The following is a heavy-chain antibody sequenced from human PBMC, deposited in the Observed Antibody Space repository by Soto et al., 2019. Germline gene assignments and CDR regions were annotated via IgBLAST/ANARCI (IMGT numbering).Heavy chain of an antibody. V-gene: IGHV3-33*01. CDR1: AFTFSRHG. CDR3: ARERTFGENNHNYMDV. Sequence: QVQLVESGGGVVQPGGSLRLSCAASAFTFSRHGMHWVRQAPGKGLQWGGVIWSDGSNQRYAESVKVRFTISRDNSKNTLYLKMNSLRSEDTAVYYCARERTFGENNHNYMDVWGTGITVTVSS. J-gene: IGHJ6*03. D-gene: IGHD3-10*01. CDR2: IWSDGSNQ.